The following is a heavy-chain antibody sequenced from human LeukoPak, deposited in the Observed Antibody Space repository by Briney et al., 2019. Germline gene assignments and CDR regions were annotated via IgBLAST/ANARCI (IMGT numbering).Heavy chain of an antibody. J-gene: IGHJ4*02. CDR3: ARDSKGDYIDY. D-gene: IGHD2/OR15-2a*01. CDR2: INGDGRNT. CDR1: GFIFSTYW. Sequence: GGSLRLSCAASGFIFSTYWMHWVRQAPGEGLVWVSHINGDGRNTNYADSVKGRFTISRDNSKNTLYLQMNSLRAEDTAVYYCARDSKGDYIDYWGQGTLVTVSS. V-gene: IGHV3-74*01.